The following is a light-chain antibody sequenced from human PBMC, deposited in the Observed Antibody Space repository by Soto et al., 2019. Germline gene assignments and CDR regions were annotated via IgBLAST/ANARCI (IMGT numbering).Light chain of an antibody. CDR3: QQYGSSPPWT. V-gene: IGKV3-20*01. J-gene: IGKJ1*01. CDR2: GAS. Sequence: EIVCTESRGSRSLSPGERATLSCMASQSVSSSYLAWYQQRPGQAPRLLIYGASSRATGIPDRFSGSGSGTDFTLTISRLEPEDFAVYYCQQYGSSPPWTFGHGTKVDI. CDR1: QSVSSSY.